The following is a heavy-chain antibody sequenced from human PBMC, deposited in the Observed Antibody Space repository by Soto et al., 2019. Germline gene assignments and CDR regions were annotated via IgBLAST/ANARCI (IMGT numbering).Heavy chain of an antibody. CDR1: SASISSNNYY. D-gene: IGHD2-15*01. V-gene: IGHV4-39*01. J-gene: IGHJ4*02. CDR2: IYFSGST. Sequence: SETLSLTCIVSSASISSNNYYWGWVRQPPGKGLEWIGSIYFSGSTYYNPSLKSRVTISVDTSRNQFSLKLNSVTAADTAVYYCARRRYCSGGSCSYYFDYWGQGTLVTVSS. CDR3: ARRRYCSGGSCSYYFDY.